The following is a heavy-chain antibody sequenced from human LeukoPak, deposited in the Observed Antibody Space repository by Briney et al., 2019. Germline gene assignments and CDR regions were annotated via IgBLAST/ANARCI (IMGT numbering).Heavy chain of an antibody. CDR1: GYTFTGYY. D-gene: IGHD6-19*01. V-gene: IGHV1-2*02. CDR3: ARDRGSGWYGDFDY. J-gene: IGHJ4*02. CDR2: INPNSGGT. Sequence: ASVKVSCKASGYTFTGYYMHWVRQAPGQGLEWMGWINPNSGGTNYAQKFQGRVTMTRDTSISTAYMELSRLRSDDTAVYYCARDRGSGWYGDFDYWGQGTLVTVSS.